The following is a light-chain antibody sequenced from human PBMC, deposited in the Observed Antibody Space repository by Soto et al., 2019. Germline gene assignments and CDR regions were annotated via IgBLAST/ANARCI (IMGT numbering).Light chain of an antibody. J-gene: IGKJ4*01. CDR3: QQGHRFPLT. V-gene: IGKV1-12*01. CDR1: QDVRNS. Sequence: DIQMTQSPSSVSSSVGDRVTITCRASQDVRNSLGWYQQKPGRAPKLLIYSASTLESGVPSRFSGSASGTDFTLTISSLQPEDFATYYCQQGHRFPLTFGGGTKVEIK. CDR2: SAS.